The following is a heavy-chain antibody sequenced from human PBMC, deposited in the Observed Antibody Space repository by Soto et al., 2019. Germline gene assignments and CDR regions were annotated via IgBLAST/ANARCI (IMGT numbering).Heavy chain of an antibody. CDR3: ARYRYSDSLKEYYFDY. D-gene: IGHD3-22*01. V-gene: IGHV4-30-4*01. J-gene: IGHJ4*02. Sequence: TLSLTCTVSGGSINSGDYYLSLILQPPGKGLEWIGNLYYTGSTYYNPSLKSRVTISVDTSKKQFSLMVTSVTAADTAVYYCARYRYSDSLKEYYFDYWGQGTLVTVSS. CDR1: GGSINSGDYY. CDR2: LYYTGST.